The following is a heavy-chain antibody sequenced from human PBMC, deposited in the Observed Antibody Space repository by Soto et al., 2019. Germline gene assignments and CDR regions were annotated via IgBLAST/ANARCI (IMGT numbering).Heavy chain of an antibody. Sequence: PGGSLRLSCAASGFTFSDHYMDWVRQAPGKGLEWVGRTRNKANSYTTEYAASVKGRFTISRDDSKNSLYLQMNSLKTEDTAVYYCARGPAHYYGSGSLGPDYYFDYWGQGTLVTVSS. V-gene: IGHV3-72*01. D-gene: IGHD3-10*01. CDR1: GFTFSDHY. CDR2: TRNKANSYTT. CDR3: ARGPAHYYGSGSLGPDYYFDY. J-gene: IGHJ4*02.